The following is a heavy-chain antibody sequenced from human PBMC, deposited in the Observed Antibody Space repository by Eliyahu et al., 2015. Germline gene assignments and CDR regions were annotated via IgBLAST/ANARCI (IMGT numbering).Heavy chain of an antibody. J-gene: IGHJ3*02. CDR3: AKDMGNGHKYEATHI. Sequence: EVQLVESGGGLVQPGGSLRISCTVSXFXLDXYPVIHWVRQAPGKGLEWVSGISWKAGGLGYADSVKGRFTVSSDKSKNSLYLQMNSLRPEDTALYYCAKDMGNGHKYEATHIWGQGTMVTVS. CDR2: ISWKAGGL. D-gene: IGHD2-8*01. CDR1: XFXLDXYP. V-gene: IGHV3-9*01.